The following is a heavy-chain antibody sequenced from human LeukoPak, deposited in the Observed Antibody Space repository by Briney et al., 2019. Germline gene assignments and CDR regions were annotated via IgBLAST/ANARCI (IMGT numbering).Heavy chain of an antibody. Sequence: GGSLRLSCAASGFTFSSYTMNWVRQAPGRGLEWVSGISGSGGDTYYADSVKGRFTISRDNSKNTLFLQMNSLRAEDTAVYYCWNPPSMPGGRGNGGQGPLVTVSS. D-gene: IGHD2/OR15-2a*01. CDR3: WNPPSMPGGRGN. CDR2: ISGSGGDT. J-gene: IGHJ4*02. CDR1: GFTFSSYT. V-gene: IGHV3-23*01.